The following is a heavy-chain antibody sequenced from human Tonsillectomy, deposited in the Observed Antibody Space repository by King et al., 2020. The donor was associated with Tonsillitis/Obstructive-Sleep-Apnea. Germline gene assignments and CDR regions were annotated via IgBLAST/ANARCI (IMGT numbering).Heavy chain of an antibody. J-gene: IGHJ1*01. CDR1: GFTFSGYA. CDR3: AGALLWFEELLSGYFQH. Sequence: VQLVESGGGVVQPGRSLRLSCAASGFTFSGYALHWVRQAPGKGLEWVAVISYDGIIKYYADSVKGRFHISRDNSKNTLFLQMNSLRAEDMAVYYCAGALLWFEELLSGYFQHWGQGTLVTVSS. CDR2: ISYDGIIK. D-gene: IGHD3-10*01. V-gene: IGHV3-30*04.